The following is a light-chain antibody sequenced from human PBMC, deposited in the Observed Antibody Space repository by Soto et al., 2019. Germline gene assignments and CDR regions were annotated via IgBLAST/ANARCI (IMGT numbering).Light chain of an antibody. CDR3: QQYHGSPTWA. J-gene: IGKJ1*01. CDR1: QSVKSNY. CDR2: AAS. V-gene: IGKV3-20*01. Sequence: GFTQSPGTLSLSPGERATLPCSASQSVKSNYLAWYQQKPGQAPRLLIYAASSRANGIPGRFRGSGSGTDLTLTISSLEPEDFAVYYCQQYHGSPTWAFGQGTKVDIK.